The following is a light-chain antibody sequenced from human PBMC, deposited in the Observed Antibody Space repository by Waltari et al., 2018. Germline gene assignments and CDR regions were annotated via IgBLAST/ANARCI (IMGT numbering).Light chain of an antibody. CDR1: QGIRDD. Sequence: DIQMTQSPSSLSASVGDRVTITCRASQGIRDDLGWYQQRPGKAPNGLIYGASSLRSGVPSRFSGSGYGTEFTLTISSLQPEDFATYYCLQYSNFPLTFGQGTKVGIK. CDR3: LQYSNFPLT. J-gene: IGKJ1*01. CDR2: GAS. V-gene: IGKV1-17*01.